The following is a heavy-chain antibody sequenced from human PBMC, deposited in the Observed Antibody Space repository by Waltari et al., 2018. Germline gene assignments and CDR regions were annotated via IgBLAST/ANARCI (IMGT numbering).Heavy chain of an antibody. CDR3: ARRGWNSGYDFGAFDI. J-gene: IGHJ3*02. D-gene: IGHD5-12*01. CDR1: GGTFSSYA. CDR2: IIPICGTA. V-gene: IGHV1-69*13. Sequence: QVQLVQSGAEVKKPGSSVKVSCQASGGTFSSYAISWVRQAPGQGLEWMGGIIPICGTANYAQKFKGRVTITADESTSTAYMELSSLRSEDTAVYYCARRGWNSGYDFGAFDIWGQGTMVTVSS.